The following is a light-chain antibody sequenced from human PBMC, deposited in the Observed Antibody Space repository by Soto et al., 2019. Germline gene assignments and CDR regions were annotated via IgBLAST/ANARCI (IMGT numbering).Light chain of an antibody. CDR3: ATWDDNVKGPV. V-gene: IGLV1-44*01. J-gene: IGLJ2*01. CDR2: TNS. Sequence: QSVLTQPPSASGPPGQRVTISCSGRASNIGCNFVSWYQVVPGTAPKLLIYTNSHRPSGVPDRFSGSRSSTSASLDISGLQSDDEADYFCATWDDNVKGPVFGGGTKLTVL. CDR1: ASNIGCNF.